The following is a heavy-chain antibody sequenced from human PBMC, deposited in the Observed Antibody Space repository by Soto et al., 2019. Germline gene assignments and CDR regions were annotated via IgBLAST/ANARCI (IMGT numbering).Heavy chain of an antibody. V-gene: IGHV3-23*01. CDR3: AKSPDFYYSGMDV. J-gene: IGHJ6*02. Sequence: EVQLLESGGGLVQPGGSQRLSCAASGFTFSAYAMTWVRQAPGKGLEWVSSISGSGANTYYADSVKGRFTISRDNSKNTLSLQMNSLRADDTAVYYCAKSPDFYYSGMDVWGQGITVSASS. CDR1: GFTFSAYA. CDR2: ISGSGANT.